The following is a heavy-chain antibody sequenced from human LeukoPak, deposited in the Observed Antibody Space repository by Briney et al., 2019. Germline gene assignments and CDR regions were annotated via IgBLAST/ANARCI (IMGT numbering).Heavy chain of an antibody. CDR1: GGSFSGYY. Sequence: SETLSLTCAVYGGSFSGYYWSWIRQPPGKGLEWIGEINHSGSTNYNPSLKSRLTISVDTSKNQFSLKLSSVTAADTAEYYCGRDLYSSRTNEAFVIWGQGTMVTVSS. D-gene: IGHD6-13*01. CDR2: INHSGST. J-gene: IGHJ3*02. CDR3: GRDLYSSRTNEAFVI. V-gene: IGHV4-34*01.